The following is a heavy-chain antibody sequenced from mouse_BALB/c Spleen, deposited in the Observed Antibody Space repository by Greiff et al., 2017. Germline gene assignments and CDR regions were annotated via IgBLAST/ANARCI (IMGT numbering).Heavy chain of an antibody. CDR3: TRGDYFAY. J-gene: IGHJ3*01. V-gene: IGHV1S81*02. CDR2: INPSNGGT. D-gene: IGHD2-4*01. Sequence: QVQLQQSGAKLVKPGASVKLSCKASGYTFTSYYMYWVKQRPGQGLEWIGEINPSNGGTNFNEKFKSKATLTVDKSSSTAYMQLSSLTSEDSAVYYCTRGDYFAYWGQGTLVTVSA. CDR1: GYTFTSYY.